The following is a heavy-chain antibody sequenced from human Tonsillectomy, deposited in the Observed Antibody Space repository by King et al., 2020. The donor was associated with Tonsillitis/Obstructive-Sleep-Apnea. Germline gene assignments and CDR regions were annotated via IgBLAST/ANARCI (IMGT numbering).Heavy chain of an antibody. D-gene: IGHD3-22*01. CDR3: TTGNYYDSSGYYWPIDY. CDR1: GFTFSNAW. Sequence: VQLVESGGGLVKPGGSLRLSCAASGFTFSNAWISWVRQAPGKGLEWVGRIKSKTDGGTTDYAAPVKGRFTISRDDSKNTLYLQMNSLKTEDTAVYYCTTGNYYDSSGYYWPIDYWGQGTLVTVSS. V-gene: IGHV3-15*01. J-gene: IGHJ4*02. CDR2: IKSKTDGGTT.